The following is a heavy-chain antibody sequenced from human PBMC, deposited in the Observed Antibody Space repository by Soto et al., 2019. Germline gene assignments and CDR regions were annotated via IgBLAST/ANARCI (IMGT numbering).Heavy chain of an antibody. D-gene: IGHD2-15*01. CDR3: AKARSPRAYCSGGDCFDFDH. CDR2: IKGGDGST. Sequence: GGSLRLSCAASGFTFSNNAMSWVRQAPGKGLEWVSAIKGGDGSTYYADSVKGRFTISRDNSKNTLYLQMNSLRAEDTAVYYCAKARSPRAYCSGGDCFDFDHWGQGTLVTVSS. CDR1: GFTFSNNA. V-gene: IGHV3-23*01. J-gene: IGHJ4*02.